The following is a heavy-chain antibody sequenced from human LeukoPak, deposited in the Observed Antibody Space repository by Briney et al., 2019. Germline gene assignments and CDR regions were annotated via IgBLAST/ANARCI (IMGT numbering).Heavy chain of an antibody. Sequence: GGSLRLSCLVSGFTFSSYTMHWVRQAPGKGLEYISAISSHGGSTYYADSVKGRFAISRDNSTNTLYLRMSSLRVEDTAVYCCVKDRWADYYGSGTYFDSWGQGTLVTVSS. D-gene: IGHD3-10*01. V-gene: IGHV3-64D*06. CDR3: VKDRWADYYGSGTYFDS. CDR2: ISSHGGST. CDR1: GFTFSSYT. J-gene: IGHJ4*02.